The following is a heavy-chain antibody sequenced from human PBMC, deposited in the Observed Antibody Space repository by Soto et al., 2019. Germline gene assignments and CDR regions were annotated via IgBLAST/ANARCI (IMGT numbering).Heavy chain of an antibody. V-gene: IGHV1-18*01. CDR2: ISAYNGNT. CDR1: GYTFTSYG. CDR3: AGEERHYYGSGSPYY. J-gene: IGHJ4*02. Sequence: QVQLVQSGAEVKKPGASVKVSCKASGYTFTSYGISWVRQAPGQGLEWMGWISAYNGNTNYAQKLQGRVTMTTDTSKSTAYMELRSLRSDDTAVYYCAGEERHYYGSGSPYYWGQGTLVTVSS. D-gene: IGHD3-10*01.